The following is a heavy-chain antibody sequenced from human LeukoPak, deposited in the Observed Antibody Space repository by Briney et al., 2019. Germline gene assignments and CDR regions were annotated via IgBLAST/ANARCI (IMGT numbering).Heavy chain of an antibody. CDR3: ARDQGMTTGYYYYYYMDV. CDR1: GYSFTSNV. D-gene: IGHD4-17*01. J-gene: IGHJ6*03. V-gene: IGHV1-18*01. Sequence: ASVKVSCKASGYSFTSNVISWVRQAPGQGLEWMGWISAYNGNTNYAQKLQGRVTMTTDTSTSTAYMELRSLRSDDTAVYYCARDQGMTTGYYYYYYMDVWGKGTTVTVSS. CDR2: ISAYNGNT.